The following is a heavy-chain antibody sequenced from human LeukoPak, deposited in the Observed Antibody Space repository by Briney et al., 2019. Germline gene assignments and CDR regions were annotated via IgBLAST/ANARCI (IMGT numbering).Heavy chain of an antibody. J-gene: IGHJ6*02. Sequence: GASVKVSCKASGYTFTGYYMHWVRQAPGQGLEWMGWINPNSGGTNYAQKFQGRVTMTRDTSISTAYMELSRLRSDDTAVYYCARDFSNYYYYGMDVWGQGTTVTVSS. CDR3: ARDFSNYYYYGMDV. D-gene: IGHD4-4*01. CDR2: INPNSGGT. V-gene: IGHV1-2*02. CDR1: GYTFTGYY.